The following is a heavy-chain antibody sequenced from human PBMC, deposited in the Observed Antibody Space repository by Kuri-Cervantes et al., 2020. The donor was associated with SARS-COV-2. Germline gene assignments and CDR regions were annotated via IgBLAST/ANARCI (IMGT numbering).Heavy chain of an antibody. J-gene: IGHJ6*02. CDR3: AGSSIAPNYYYYGMDV. D-gene: IGHD3-10*01. CDR1: GYTFTSYG. Sequence: ASVKVSCKASGYTFTSYGISWVRQAPGQGLEWMGWISAYNGNTNYAQKLQGRVTMTTDTSTSTAYMELRSRRSDDTAVYYCAGSSIAPNYYYYGMDVWGQGTTVTVSS. CDR2: ISAYNGNT. V-gene: IGHV1-18*04.